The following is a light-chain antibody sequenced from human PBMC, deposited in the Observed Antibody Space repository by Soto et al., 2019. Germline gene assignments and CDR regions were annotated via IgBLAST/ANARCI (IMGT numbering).Light chain of an antibody. Sequence: EIVLTQSPATLSLSPGERATLSCRASQSVSSYLAWYQQKPGPAPRLLIYDASNRATGIPARFSGSGSGTDFTLTISSLDPEDFAVYYCKQRGDWPITFGGGTKVEIK. CDR3: KQRGDWPIT. CDR1: QSVSSY. CDR2: DAS. V-gene: IGKV3-11*01. J-gene: IGKJ4*01.